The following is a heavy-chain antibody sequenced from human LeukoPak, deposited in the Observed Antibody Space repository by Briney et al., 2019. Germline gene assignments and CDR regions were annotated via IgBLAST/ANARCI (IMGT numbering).Heavy chain of an antibody. CDR2: IFSGGGT. V-gene: IGHV3-53*01. J-gene: IGHJ4*02. D-gene: IGHD3-3*01. Sequence: GGSLRLSCAVSGVTVSSTDMSWVRQAPGKGLEWVSVIFSGGGTYYPASVKGRFTISRDNSKNTLYLQMNSLRAEDTAVYYCARDLDGPENYWGQGTLVTVSS. CDR3: ARDLDGPENY. CDR1: GVTVSSTD.